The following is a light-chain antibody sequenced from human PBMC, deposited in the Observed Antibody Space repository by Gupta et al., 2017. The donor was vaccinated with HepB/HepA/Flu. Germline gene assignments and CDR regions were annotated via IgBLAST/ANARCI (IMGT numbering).Light chain of an antibody. Sequence: DIQMTQSPSSVSASVGDTVTITCRASQGISWLAWYQQKPGKAPTLLIYAASTLQSGVPSRFSGSGSGTSCTLTISSLQPEDFATYYCQQANSFPLTFGQGTRLEIK. CDR3: QQANSFPLT. J-gene: IGKJ5*01. CDR2: AAS. CDR1: QGISW. V-gene: IGKV1D-12*01.